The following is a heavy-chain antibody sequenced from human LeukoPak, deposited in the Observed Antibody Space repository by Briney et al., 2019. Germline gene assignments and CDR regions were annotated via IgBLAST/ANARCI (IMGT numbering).Heavy chain of an antibody. CDR2: IKQDGSEK. J-gene: IGHJ4*02. D-gene: IGHD6-13*01. CDR1: GFTFSSYW. CDR3: ARCRGQQLTFDY. Sequence: GGSLRLSCATSGFTFSSYWMSWVRQAPGKGLEWVANIKQDGSEKYYVDSVKGRFTISRDNAKNSVYLQMNSLRVEDTAVYYCARCRGQQLTFDYWGQGTLVTVSS. V-gene: IGHV3-7*01.